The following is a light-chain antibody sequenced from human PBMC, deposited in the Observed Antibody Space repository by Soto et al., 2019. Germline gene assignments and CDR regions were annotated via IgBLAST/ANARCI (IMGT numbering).Light chain of an antibody. V-gene: IGKV1-5*01. CDR3: QQYNSYSLT. CDR1: QSISSW. J-gene: IGKJ4*01. CDR2: DAS. Sequence: PSTLSASVGDRVTITCRASQSISSWLAWYQQKPGKAPKLLIYDASSLESGVPLRFSGFVFGTEFTLTISSLQPDDFATYYCQQYNSYSLTFGGGTKVDIK.